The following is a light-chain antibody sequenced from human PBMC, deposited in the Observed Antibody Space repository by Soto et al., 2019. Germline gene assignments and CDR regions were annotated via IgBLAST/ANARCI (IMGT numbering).Light chain of an antibody. CDR1: QTIRTS. V-gene: IGKV1-39*01. Sequence: QMTQSPSSLSASVGARVTITCRASQTIRTSLNWYQQKPGKAPKLLIYGASTLPSGVPSRFSGTWSATDFTLTISSLQPEDFAIYYCQQSYTTPRTFGQGTKVEV. CDR3: QQSYTTPRT. CDR2: GAS. J-gene: IGKJ1*01.